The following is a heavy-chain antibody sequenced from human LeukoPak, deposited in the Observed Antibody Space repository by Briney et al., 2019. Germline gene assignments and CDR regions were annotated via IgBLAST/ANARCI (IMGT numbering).Heavy chain of an antibody. CDR1: GFTFTSYA. D-gene: IGHD5-18*01. J-gene: IGHJ4*02. CDR2: ITASGGNT. V-gene: IGHV3-23*01. Sequence: PGGSLRLSXAASGFTFTSYAMGWVRQPPGKGLEWVSAITASGGNTYYAASVKGRFTISRDNSKNTLYLQVNSLRAEDTAVYYCAKGNGYSYGRYYFDYWGQGTLVTVSS. CDR3: AKGNGYSYGRYYFDY.